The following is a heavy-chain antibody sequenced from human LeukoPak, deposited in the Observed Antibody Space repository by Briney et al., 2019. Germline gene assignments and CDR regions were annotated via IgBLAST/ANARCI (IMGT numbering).Heavy chain of an antibody. D-gene: IGHD1-26*01. V-gene: IGHV4-59*01. Sequence: SETLSLTRTVSGGSISNYLWSWIRQPPGKGLEWIGYIYYSGSTNYNPSLKSRVTILVDTSKNQFSLKVSSVTAADTAVYYCARGQYSGSCFDNWGQGSLVTVSS. CDR2: IYYSGST. J-gene: IGHJ4*02. CDR3: ARGQYSGSCFDN. CDR1: GGSISNYL.